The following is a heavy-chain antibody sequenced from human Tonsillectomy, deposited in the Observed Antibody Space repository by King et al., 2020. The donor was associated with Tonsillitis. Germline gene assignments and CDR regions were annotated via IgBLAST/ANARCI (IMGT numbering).Heavy chain of an antibody. CDR2: ISDSGSAT. J-gene: IGHJ4*02. D-gene: IGHD3-22*01. V-gene: IGHV3-11*01. CDR1: GFMFSHYY. CDR3: AREYYYDSRGRFACFDY. Sequence: VQLVESGGGLVKPGGSLRLSCAASGFMFSHYYMTWIRQAPGKGLEWVAYISDSGSATYYADSVKDRFTISRDNAKNSLFLQMDSLRAEDTALYYCAREYYYDSRGRFACFDYWGQGNLVTVSS.